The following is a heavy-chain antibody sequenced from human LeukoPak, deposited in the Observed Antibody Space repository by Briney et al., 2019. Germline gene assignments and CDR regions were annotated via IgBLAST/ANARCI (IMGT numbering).Heavy chain of an antibody. CDR3: ARGVVVAATGIRAFDI. CDR1: VGSISCSY. J-gene: IGHJ3*02. V-gene: IGHV4-59*13. D-gene: IGHD2-15*01. CDR2: IYYSGSN. Sequence: PSETLSLTFTVPVGSISCSYWGSVRQPPGRGLEWDGHIYYSGSNNYNPSLKSRVTISVDTSKNQFSLKLSSVTAADTAVYYYARGVVVAATGIRAFDIWGQGTMVTVSS.